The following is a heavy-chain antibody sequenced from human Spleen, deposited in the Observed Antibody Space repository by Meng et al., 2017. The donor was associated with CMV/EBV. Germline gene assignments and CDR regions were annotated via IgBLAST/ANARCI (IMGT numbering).Heavy chain of an antibody. V-gene: IGHV1-2*02. CDR3: AREYCPNGVCFHLGSNWFDP. CDR1: GYTFTAYY. D-gene: IGHD2-8*01. J-gene: IGHJ5*02. Sequence: ASVKVSCKASGYTFTAYYIHWVRQAPGQGLEWMGWINPNSDGTDYAQKFQGRVTMTRDTSISTAYMELSRLRSDDTAVYYCAREYCPNGVCFHLGSNWFDPWGQGTLVTVLL. CDR2: INPNSDGT.